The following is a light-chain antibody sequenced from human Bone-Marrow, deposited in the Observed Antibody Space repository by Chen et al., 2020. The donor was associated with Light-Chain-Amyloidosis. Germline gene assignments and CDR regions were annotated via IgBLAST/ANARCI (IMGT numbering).Light chain of an antibody. V-gene: IGKV3-20*01. J-gene: IGKJ2*03. Sequence: EIVLTQSTGTLSLSPGERATLSCRASQSVSNNYLAWYQQKPGQAPRLLIYGASSRATDIPDRFSGSGSGTDFTLTISRLEPEDFAVYYCQHYGGSPLFSFGQGIKLEIK. CDR2: GAS. CDR3: QHYGGSPLFS. CDR1: QSVSNNY.